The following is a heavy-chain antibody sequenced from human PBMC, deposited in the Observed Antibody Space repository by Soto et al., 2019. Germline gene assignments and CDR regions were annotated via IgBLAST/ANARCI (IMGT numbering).Heavy chain of an antibody. Sequence: PGGSLILSCAASGFRFSSSGMHWVRQAPGKGLEWVAVIIYDGSKKEYADSVKGRFTVSRDNSKDTVYLQMNNLRPEDTGVYYCAKDLHDFASFFFYGMDVWGQGTSVTVSS. CDR3: AKDLHDFASFFFYGMDV. V-gene: IGHV3-30*18. J-gene: IGHJ6*02. D-gene: IGHD2-21*02. CDR1: GFRFSSSG. CDR2: IIYDGSKK.